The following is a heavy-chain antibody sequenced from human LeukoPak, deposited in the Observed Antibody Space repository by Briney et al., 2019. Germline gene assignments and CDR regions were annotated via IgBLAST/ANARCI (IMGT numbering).Heavy chain of an antibody. CDR3: ARVSDYGDNYYFDY. CDR2: IYSGGST. CDR1: GFTVSSNY. V-gene: IGHV3-66*01. J-gene: IGHJ4*02. Sequence: GGSLRLSCAASGFTVSSNYISWVRQAPGKGLEWVSVIYSGGSTYYADSVKGRFTISRDNSKNTLYLQMNSLRAEDTAVYYCARVSDYGDNYYFDYWGQRTLVTVSS. D-gene: IGHD4-17*01.